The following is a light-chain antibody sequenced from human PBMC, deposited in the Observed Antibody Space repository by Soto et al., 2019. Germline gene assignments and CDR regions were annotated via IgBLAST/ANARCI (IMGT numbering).Light chain of an antibody. CDR2: YDG. Sequence: SYELTQPPSVSVAPGETARITCGGNNIGSQTVHWYQQKPRQAPVLVIYYDGDRPSGIPERFSGSKSGNTATLTISRVEAGDEADYYCQVWDNTSDLAVFGGGTQLTVL. CDR1: NIGSQT. V-gene: IGLV3-21*01. CDR3: QVWDNTSDLAV. J-gene: IGLJ7*01.